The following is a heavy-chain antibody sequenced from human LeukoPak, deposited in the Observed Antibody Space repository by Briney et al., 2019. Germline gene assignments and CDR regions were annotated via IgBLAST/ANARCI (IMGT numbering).Heavy chain of an antibody. J-gene: IGHJ5*02. CDR2: IYYSGST. V-gene: IGHV4-39*07. CDR1: GGSISSSSYY. Sequence: PSETLSLTCTVSGGSISSSSYYWGWIRQPPGKGLEWIGSIYYSGSTYYNPSLKSRVTISVDTSKNQFSLKLSSVTAADTAVYYCARVWGGYNKVWFDPWGQGTLVTVSS. D-gene: IGHD5-24*01. CDR3: ARVWGGYNKVWFDP.